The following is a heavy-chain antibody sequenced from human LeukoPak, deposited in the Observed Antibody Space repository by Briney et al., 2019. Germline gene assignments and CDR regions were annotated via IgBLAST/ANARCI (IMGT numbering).Heavy chain of an antibody. CDR1: GFTFSSYS. V-gene: IGHV3-21*01. CDR2: ISSSSYI. Sequence: GGSLRLSCAASGFTFSSYSMNWVRQAPGKGLEWVSSISSSSYIYYADSVKGRFTISRDNAKNSLYLQMNSLRAEDTAVYYCATNYDFWSGFDYWGQGTLVTVSS. D-gene: IGHD3-3*01. J-gene: IGHJ4*02. CDR3: ATNYDFWSGFDY.